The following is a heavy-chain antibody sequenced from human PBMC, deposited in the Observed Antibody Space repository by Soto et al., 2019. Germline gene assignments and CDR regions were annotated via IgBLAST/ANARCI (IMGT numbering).Heavy chain of an antibody. CDR1: GGSISSGDYY. V-gene: IGHV4-30-4*01. Sequence: SETLSLTCTVSGGSISSGDYYWSWIRQPPGKGLEWIGYIYYSGSTYYNPSLKSRVTISVDTSKNQFSLKLTSVTAADTAVYYCAILIAYGTEVDYWGQGTLVTVSS. J-gene: IGHJ4*02. CDR3: AILIAYGTEVDY. D-gene: IGHD6-13*01. CDR2: IYYSGST.